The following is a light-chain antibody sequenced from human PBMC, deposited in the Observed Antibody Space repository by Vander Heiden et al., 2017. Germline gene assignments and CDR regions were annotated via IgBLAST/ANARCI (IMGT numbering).Light chain of an antibody. CDR3: QQYDNWLGA. CDR2: GAS. Sequence: EIVMTQSPATLSVSPGESVTLSCRASQSVYSNLAWYQQKLGQPPRLLIYGASSWATGVPARFSGSGSGTEFSLTISSLQSEDFGVFYCQQYDNWLGAFGQGTKVDSK. V-gene: IGKV3-15*01. CDR1: QSVYSN. J-gene: IGKJ2*01.